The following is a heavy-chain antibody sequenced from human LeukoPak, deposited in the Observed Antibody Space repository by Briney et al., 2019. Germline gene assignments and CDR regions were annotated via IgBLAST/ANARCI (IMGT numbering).Heavy chain of an antibody. V-gene: IGHV4-4*07. CDR3: ARLYSSGWTFDY. Sequence: SETLSLTCTVSGGSISSYYWSWIRQPAGKGLEWIGRIYTSGSTNYNPSLKSRVTISVDTSKNQFSLKLSSVTAADTAVYYCARLYSSGWTFDYWGQGTLVTVSS. J-gene: IGHJ4*02. D-gene: IGHD6-19*01. CDR2: IYTSGST. CDR1: GGSISSYY.